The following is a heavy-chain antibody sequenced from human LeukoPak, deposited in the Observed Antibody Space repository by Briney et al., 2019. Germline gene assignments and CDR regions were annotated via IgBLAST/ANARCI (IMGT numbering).Heavy chain of an antibody. CDR2: IYYSGST. Sequence: PSQTLSLTCTVSGGSLSSGGYYWSWLRQHPGKGLEWIGYIYYSGSTYYNPSLKSRVTISVDTSKNQFSLKLSSVTAADTAVYYCASRTTLDYYYGMDVWGQGTTVTVSS. CDR3: ASRTTLDYYYGMDV. V-gene: IGHV4-31*03. D-gene: IGHD1-7*01. J-gene: IGHJ6*02. CDR1: GGSLSSGGYY.